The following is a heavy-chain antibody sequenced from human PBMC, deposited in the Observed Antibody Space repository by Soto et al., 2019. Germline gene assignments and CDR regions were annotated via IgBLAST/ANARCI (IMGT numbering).Heavy chain of an antibody. V-gene: IGHV3-20*01. CDR2: ISGSGVNA. Sequence: EVQLVESGGSVIRPGGSLRLSCAASGFAFQNHGMAWVRQVPGKGLEWVAGISGSGVNAGYADSVKGRFTISRDNGDNSLYLEINNLGVEDTALYHCARTPNWQHWYFDLWGRGTLVTVSS. CDR3: ARTPNWQHWYFDL. CDR1: GFAFQNHG. D-gene: IGHD1-1*01. J-gene: IGHJ2*01.